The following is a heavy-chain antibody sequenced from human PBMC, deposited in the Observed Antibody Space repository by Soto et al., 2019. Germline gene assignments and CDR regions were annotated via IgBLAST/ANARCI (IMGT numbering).Heavy chain of an antibody. CDR3: AKKAGRGVDTDRVAIFDY. V-gene: IGHV3-30*18. D-gene: IGHD5-18*01. CDR1: GFTFTHYA. J-gene: IGHJ4*02. Sequence: QVQLVESGGGVVQPGRSLRLSCAASGFTFTHYAMHWVRQAPGKGLEWVAVISYDGSNEYYADSVKGRFTIARDNSKNTVYLQMDSLRTEDTAVYYCAKKAGRGVDTDRVAIFDYWGQGTLVTVST. CDR2: ISYDGSNE.